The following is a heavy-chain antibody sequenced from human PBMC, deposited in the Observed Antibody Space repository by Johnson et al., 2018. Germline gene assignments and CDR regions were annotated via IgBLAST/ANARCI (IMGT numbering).Heavy chain of an antibody. V-gene: IGHV3-30*18. D-gene: IGHD3-10*01. Sequence: QVQLVESGGAVVQPGRSLRLSCAASGFPFSNFGMHWVRQAPGKGPEWVAQILHDGSNKYYADSVQGRFIISRDNLKNTLSLQMKRLRPDDTAIYYGAKAVSQVRGVLGRTPNYDFYNGMDVWGQGTTVIVS. J-gene: IGHJ6*02. CDR2: ILHDGSNK. CDR3: AKAVSQVRGVLGRTPNYDFYNGMDV. CDR1: GFPFSNFG.